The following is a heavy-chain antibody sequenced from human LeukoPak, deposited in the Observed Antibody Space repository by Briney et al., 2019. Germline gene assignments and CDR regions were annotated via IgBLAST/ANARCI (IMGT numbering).Heavy chain of an antibody. Sequence: PSETLSLTCTVSGGSISNYYWSWMRQSAERGLEWIGRLSAGGSTIYNPSHKSRVTMSVDTSKNQFSLNLSTVTAADTAVYYCAKNYYDTYGYYYPWYFALWGRGTPVTVSS. CDR2: LSAGGST. CDR1: GGSISNYY. CDR3: AKNYYDTYGYYYPWYFAL. V-gene: IGHV4-4*07. J-gene: IGHJ2*01. D-gene: IGHD3-22*01.